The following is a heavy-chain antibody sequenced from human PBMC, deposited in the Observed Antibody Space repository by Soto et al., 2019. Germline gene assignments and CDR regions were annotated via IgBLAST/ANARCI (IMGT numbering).Heavy chain of an antibody. CDR2: INHSGNT. V-gene: IGHV4-34*01. D-gene: IGHD4-17*01. J-gene: IGHJ4*02. CDR1: GGSFSGYY. Sequence: QEQLQQWGAGLLKTSETLSLTCVVYGGSFSGYYWSWIRQPPGKGLEWIGEINHSGNTNYNQSLKGRVTISIDKSKNQLSRKLNSVTAAATAVYYCARAPAVTLPCYFIESWRQGTLVDVSS. CDR3: ARAPAVTLPCYFIES.